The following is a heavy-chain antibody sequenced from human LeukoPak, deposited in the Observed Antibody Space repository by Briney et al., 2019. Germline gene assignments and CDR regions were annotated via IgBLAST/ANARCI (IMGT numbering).Heavy chain of an antibody. CDR1: GFTFSSYG. V-gene: IGHV3-33*08. CDR2: IWYGGSNK. Sequence: GGSLRLSCVASGFTFSSYGMHWVRQAPGKGLEWVAVIWYGGSNKYYADSVKGRFTISRDNSKNTLYLQMNSLRAEDTAVYYCATRLVGATFRPPDYWGQGTLVTVSS. J-gene: IGHJ4*02. D-gene: IGHD1-26*01. CDR3: ATRLVGATFRPPDY.